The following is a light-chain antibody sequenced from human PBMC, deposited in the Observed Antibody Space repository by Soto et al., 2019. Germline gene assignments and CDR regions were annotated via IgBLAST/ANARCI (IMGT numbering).Light chain of an antibody. V-gene: IGLV2-8*01. CDR1: SSDVGGYNY. J-gene: IGLJ1*01. CDR2: EVY. Sequence: QSVLTQPPSASGSPGQSVTISCTGTSSDVGGYNYVSWYQNHPGKAHKIIIYEVYKRPSGVPDRFSGSKSGNTAALTVSGLQAEDEADYYCSSYVGTNSYVFGAGTKVTVL. CDR3: SSYVGTNSYV.